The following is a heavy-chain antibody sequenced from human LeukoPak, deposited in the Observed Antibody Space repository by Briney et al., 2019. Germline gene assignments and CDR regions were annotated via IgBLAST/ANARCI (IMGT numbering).Heavy chain of an antibody. CDR2: IGIRGDT. Sequence: GGSLRLSCAASGFTFIDYDMHWVRQVLGKGLEWVSAIGIRGDTRYSGSVKGRFTISRENAESSLYLQMNSLRAEDTAVYYCARGGIQVSGIDEFDYWGQGTLVTVSS. V-gene: IGHV3-13*01. CDR1: GFTFIDYD. CDR3: ARGGIQVSGIDEFDY. J-gene: IGHJ4*02. D-gene: IGHD6-19*01.